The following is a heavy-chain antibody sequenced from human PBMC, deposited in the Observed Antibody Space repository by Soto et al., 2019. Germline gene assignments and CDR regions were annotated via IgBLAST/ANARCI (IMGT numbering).Heavy chain of an antibody. V-gene: IGHV4-31*03. D-gene: IGHD6-6*01. Sequence: SETLSLTCTVSGGSITSGGYFWSWVRQDPGEGLELIGYIYYSGYTYYKPSLKSRLTLSMDTSKNQFSLKLSSVTAADTAVYYCARGSSPHYGMDVWGQGTTVTVSS. J-gene: IGHJ6*02. CDR3: ARGSSPHYGMDV. CDR1: GGSITSGGYF. CDR2: IYYSGYT.